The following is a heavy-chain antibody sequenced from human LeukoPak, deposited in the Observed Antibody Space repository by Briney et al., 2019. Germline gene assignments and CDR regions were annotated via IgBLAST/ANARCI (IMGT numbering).Heavy chain of an antibody. D-gene: IGHD3-10*01. CDR2: INPNSGVT. Sequence: INPNSGVTNYAQKFQGRVTMTRDTSISTAYMELSRLRSDDTAVYYCARVTYGSGSYYIDYWGQGTLVTVSS. V-gene: IGHV1-2*02. J-gene: IGHJ4*02. CDR3: ARVTYGSGSYYIDY.